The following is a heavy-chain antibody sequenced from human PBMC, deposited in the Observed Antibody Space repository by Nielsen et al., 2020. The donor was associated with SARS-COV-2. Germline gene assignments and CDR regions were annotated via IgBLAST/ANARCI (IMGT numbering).Heavy chain of an antibody. V-gene: IGHV4-30-2*01. Sequence: LRLSCAVSGGSISSGGYSWSWIRQPPGKGLEWIGYIYHSGRTYYNPSLKSRVTISVDRSKNQFSLKLSSVTAADTAVYYCARGGRITFGGTDDAFDIWGQGTMVTVSS. CDR1: GGSISSGGYS. D-gene: IGHD3-16*01. J-gene: IGHJ3*02. CDR3: ARGGRITFGGTDDAFDI. CDR2: IYHSGRT.